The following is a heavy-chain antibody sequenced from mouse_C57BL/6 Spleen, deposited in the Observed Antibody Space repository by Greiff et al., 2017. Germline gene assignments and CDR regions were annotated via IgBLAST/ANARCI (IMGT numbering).Heavy chain of an antibody. CDR1: GYTFTDYY. Sequence: VQLQQSGPELVKPGASVKISCKASGYTFTDYYMNWVKQSPGKSLEWIGDINPNNGGTSYNQKFKGKATLTVDKSSSTAYMELRSLTSEDSAVYYCAIWAWFAYWGQGTLVTVSA. D-gene: IGHD4-1*01. CDR2: INPNNGGT. V-gene: IGHV1-26*01. J-gene: IGHJ3*01. CDR3: AIWAWFAY.